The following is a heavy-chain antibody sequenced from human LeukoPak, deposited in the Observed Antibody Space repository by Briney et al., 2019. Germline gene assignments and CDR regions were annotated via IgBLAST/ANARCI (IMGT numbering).Heavy chain of an antibody. D-gene: IGHD4-23*01. V-gene: IGHV3-49*03. CDR3: SRGRITPDY. CDR2: VRGKAYGGTT. J-gene: IGHJ4*02. CDR1: GFTFGDYA. Sequence: PGGSLRLSCTASGFTFGDYAMTWFRQTPGKGLEWVGFVRGKAYGGTTEYAASVKGRFTISRDDTKSIVYLQMNSLKTEDTAVYYCSRGRITPDYWGQGTLVTVSS.